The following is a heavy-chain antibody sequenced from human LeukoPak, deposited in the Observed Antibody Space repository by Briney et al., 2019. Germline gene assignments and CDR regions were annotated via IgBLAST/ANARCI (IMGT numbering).Heavy chain of an antibody. J-gene: IGHJ4*02. Sequence: KTGGSLRLSCTASGFTFSNYDMTWVRQAPGKGLEWVSSISATTIYTFSADSVRGRFTISRDNVENSLYLQMNNLRGEDTGVYFCARIGLGRGAYNSFDFWGQGTLVTVSS. V-gene: IGHV3-21*01. CDR2: ISATTIYT. D-gene: IGHD5-24*01. CDR3: ARIGLGRGAYNSFDF. CDR1: GFTFSNYD.